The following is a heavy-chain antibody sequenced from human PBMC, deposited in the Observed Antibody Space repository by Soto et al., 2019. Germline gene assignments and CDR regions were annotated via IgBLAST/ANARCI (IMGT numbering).Heavy chain of an antibody. CDR2: INPKSGGT. CDR3: ARDLAKGGGSAGFDY. D-gene: IGHD1-26*01. Sequence: QVQLVQSGAEVKKPGASVNVSCKASGYTFTVYSMHWVRQAPGQGLEWMGWINPKSGGTMYPQKFQGRVTMNWDTSISTAYMALTRLRSDDTAVYYCARDLAKGGGSAGFDYWGQGTLVTVSS. J-gene: IGHJ4*02. CDR1: GYTFTVYS. V-gene: IGHV1-2*02.